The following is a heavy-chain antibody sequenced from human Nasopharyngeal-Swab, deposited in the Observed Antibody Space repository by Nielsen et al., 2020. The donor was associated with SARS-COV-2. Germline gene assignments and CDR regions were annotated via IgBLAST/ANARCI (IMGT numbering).Heavy chain of an antibody. CDR3: AREWELPGGGDY. V-gene: IGHV7-4-1*02. CDR2: INTNTGNP. J-gene: IGHJ4*02. Sequence: WVRQAPGQGLEWMGWINTNTGNPTYAQGSTGRFVFSLDTSVSTAYLQISSLKAEDTAVYYCAREWELPGGGDYWAREPWSPSPQ. D-gene: IGHD1-26*01.